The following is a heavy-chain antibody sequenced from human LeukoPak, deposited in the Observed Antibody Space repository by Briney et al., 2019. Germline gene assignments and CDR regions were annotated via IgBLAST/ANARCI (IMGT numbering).Heavy chain of an antibody. CDR2: INPNSGGT. D-gene: IGHD1-26*01. CDR1: GYTFTGYY. CDR3: ARDRGWELLSYNWFDP. V-gene: IGHV1-2*02. Sequence: GASVKVSCKASGYTFTGYYMHWVRQAPGQGLEWMGWINPNSGGTNYAQKFQGRVTMTRDTSISTAYMELSRLRSDDTAVYYCARDRGWELLSYNWFDPWGQGTLVTVSS. J-gene: IGHJ5*02.